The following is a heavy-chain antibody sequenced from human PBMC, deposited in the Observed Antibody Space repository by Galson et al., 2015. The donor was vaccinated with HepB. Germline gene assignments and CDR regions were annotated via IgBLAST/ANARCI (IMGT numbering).Heavy chain of an antibody. CDR2: IIPIFGTA. Sequence: SVKVSCKASGGTFSSYAISWVRQAPGQGLEWMGGIIPIFGTANYAQKFQGRVTITADESTSTAYMELSSLRSEDTAVYYCARTMRHYYGSGQTFDIWGQGTMVTVSS. V-gene: IGHV1-69*13. D-gene: IGHD3-10*01. CDR3: ARTMRHYYGSGQTFDI. CDR1: GGTFSSYA. J-gene: IGHJ3*02.